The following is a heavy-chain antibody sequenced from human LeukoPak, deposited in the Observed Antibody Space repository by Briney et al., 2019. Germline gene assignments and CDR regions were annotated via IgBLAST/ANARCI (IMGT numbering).Heavy chain of an antibody. J-gene: IGHJ5*02. Sequence: SETLSLTCNVSGGSISGYHWSWIRQPPGKGLEWLGYIYYSGSSNYNPSLKSRVTISVDTSKNQFSLKLSSVTAADTAVYYCARGFYGYAFDPWGQGTLVTVSS. CDR1: GGSISGYH. CDR2: IYYSGSS. CDR3: ARGFYGYAFDP. V-gene: IGHV4-59*01. D-gene: IGHD4-17*01.